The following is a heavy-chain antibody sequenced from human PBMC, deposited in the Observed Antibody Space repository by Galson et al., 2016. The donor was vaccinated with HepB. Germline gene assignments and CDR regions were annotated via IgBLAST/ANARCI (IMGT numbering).Heavy chain of an antibody. CDR2: VNSDGTTS. V-gene: IGHV3-74*01. CDR3: VRDHSVVPSTADNWFDP. Sequence: SLRLSCAASGFAFSSHWMHWVHQAPGKGLVWVSRVNSDGTTSNYADSVKGRFTTSRDNAMTTLYLQTNNLRAEDTAVYYCVRDHSVVPSTADNWFDPWGQGILVTVSA. J-gene: IGHJ5*02. D-gene: IGHD2-2*01. CDR1: GFAFSSHW.